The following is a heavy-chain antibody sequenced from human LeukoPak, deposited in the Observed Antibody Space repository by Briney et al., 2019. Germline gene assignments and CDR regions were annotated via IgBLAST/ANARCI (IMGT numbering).Heavy chain of an antibody. CDR1: GFXFSSYG. J-gene: IGHJ4*02. V-gene: IGHV3-33*01. Sequence: PGRSLRLSCGASGFXFSSYGMHWVRQAPGKGLEWVAVIWYDGSNKYYADTVKGRVTISRDNYKNTLYLQMNSLRAEDTAVYYCSRGALCVVVVAATIFCYWGQGTLVTVSS. D-gene: IGHD2-15*01. CDR3: SRGALCVVVVAATIFCY. CDR2: IWYDGSNK.